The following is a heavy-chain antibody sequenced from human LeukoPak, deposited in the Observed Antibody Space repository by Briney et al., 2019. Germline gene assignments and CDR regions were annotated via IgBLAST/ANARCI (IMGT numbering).Heavy chain of an antibody. CDR1: VFTFSSYA. D-gene: IGHD5-24*01. CDR3: AKDIQLSA. CDR2: IRGSGTKT. V-gene: IGHV3-23*01. J-gene: IGHJ3*01. Sequence: GGSLRLSCAPSVFTFSSYAMSWVRQAPGKGLEWVSGIRGSGTKTYYADSVKGRFTISRDNSKNTLYLQMNSLRAEDTAIYYCAKDIQLSAWGLGTMVTVSS.